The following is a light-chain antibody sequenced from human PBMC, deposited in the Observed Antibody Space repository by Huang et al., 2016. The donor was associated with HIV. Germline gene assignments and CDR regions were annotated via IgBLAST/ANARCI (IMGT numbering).Light chain of an antibody. CDR3: QQYYTTPRT. Sequence: DIVMTQSPDSLAVSLGERAIINCKSSQGVLYPSTNKNYLAWYQQKPGQPPKLLIYWASTRESGVPDRFSGSGSDTDFTLTISSLQAADVAVYFCQQYYTTPRTFGQGTKVEIK. CDR1: QGVLYPSTNKNY. CDR2: WAS. J-gene: IGKJ1*01. V-gene: IGKV4-1*01.